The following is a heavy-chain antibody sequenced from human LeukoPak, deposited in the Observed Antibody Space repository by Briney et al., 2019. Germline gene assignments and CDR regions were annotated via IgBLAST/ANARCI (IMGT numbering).Heavy chain of an antibody. Sequence: ASVKVSCKASGYTFTGYYIHWVRQAPGQGLEWMGWINPNSGTNYAQKFQGRVTMTGDTSISTAYMELSRLRSDDTAVYYCARGKMNGDDFDYRGQGTLVTVSS. CDR3: ARGKMNGDDFDY. J-gene: IGHJ4*02. CDR2: INPNSGT. V-gene: IGHV1-2*02. CDR1: GYTFTGYY. D-gene: IGHD4-17*01.